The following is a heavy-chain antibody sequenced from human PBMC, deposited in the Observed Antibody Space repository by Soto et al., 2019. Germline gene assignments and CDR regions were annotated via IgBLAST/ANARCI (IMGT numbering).Heavy chain of an antibody. D-gene: IGHD6-19*01. CDR1: GYDFATYW. CDR3: ARHRYNSGPTDNDMDV. CDR2: IYPGDSDT. Sequence: PGESLKISCKGSGYDFATYWIGGVGQMPGKGLEWMGIIYPGDSDTKYSSSFQGQVTISVDKSISTAYLQWSSLKASDTAMYYCARHRYNSGPTDNDMDVWGQGTTVTVSS. J-gene: IGHJ6*02. V-gene: IGHV5-51*01.